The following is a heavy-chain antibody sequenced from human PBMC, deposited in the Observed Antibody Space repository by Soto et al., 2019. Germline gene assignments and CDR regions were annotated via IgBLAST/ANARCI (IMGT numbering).Heavy chain of an antibody. V-gene: IGHV3-72*01. CDR2: IRNKVRSYST. J-gene: IGHJ4*02. D-gene: IGHD2-21*02. Sequence: EVQLVESGGGLVQPGGSLRLSCAASGFTFRDQYMDWVRQAPGKGLEWVGRIRNKVRSYSTEYAASVRGRFTVSRDESTNSLYLQMNSLKTEDTAMYYCVSSWGDFRYFHFWGQGTLVTVSS. CDR1: GFTFRDQY. CDR3: VSSWGDFRYFHF.